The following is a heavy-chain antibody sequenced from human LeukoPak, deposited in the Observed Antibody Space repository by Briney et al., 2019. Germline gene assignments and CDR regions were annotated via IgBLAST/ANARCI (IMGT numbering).Heavy chain of an antibody. CDR3: ARDSMVRGVRCGMDV. D-gene: IGHD3-10*01. CDR1: GGSISSGGYY. J-gene: IGHJ6*04. Sequence: SETLSLTCTVSGGSISSGGYYWSWIRQHPGKGLEWIGYIYYSGSTYYNPSLKSRVTISVDTSKSQFSLKLSSVTAADTAVYYCARDSMVRGVRCGMDVWGKGTTVTVSS. V-gene: IGHV4-31*03. CDR2: IYYSGST.